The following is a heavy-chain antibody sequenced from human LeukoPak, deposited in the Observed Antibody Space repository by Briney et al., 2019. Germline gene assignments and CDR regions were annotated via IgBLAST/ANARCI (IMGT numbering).Heavy chain of an antibody. CDR2: ISWNSGSI. Sequence: GGSLRLSCAASGFTFDDYAMHWVRHAPGKGLEWVSGISWNSGSIGYADSVKGRFTISRDNAKNSLYLQMNSLRAEDTALYYCAKDIGATLESIDYWGRGTLVTVSS. D-gene: IGHD1-26*01. J-gene: IGHJ4*02. V-gene: IGHV3-9*01. CDR3: AKDIGATLESIDY. CDR1: GFTFDDYA.